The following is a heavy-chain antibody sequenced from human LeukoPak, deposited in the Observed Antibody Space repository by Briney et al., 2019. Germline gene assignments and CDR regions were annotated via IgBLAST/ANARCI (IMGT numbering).Heavy chain of an antibody. CDR1: GFTFSSFW. V-gene: IGHV3-74*01. CDR2: IKGDVITT. CDR3: AKDLHEIAADY. D-gene: IGHD2-21*01. J-gene: IGHJ4*02. Sequence: GGFLRLSCEASGFTFSSFWMHWVRQAPGKGLVWVARIKGDVITTNYADPAKGRFTVSRDNAKNTVYLQMNSLRAEDTAVYYCAKDLHEIAADYWGQGTLVTVAS.